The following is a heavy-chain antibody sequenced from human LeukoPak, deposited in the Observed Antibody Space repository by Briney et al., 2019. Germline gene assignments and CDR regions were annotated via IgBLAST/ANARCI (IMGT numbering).Heavy chain of an antibody. Sequence: GGSLRLSCAASGFTFDDYAMHWVRQAPGKGLEWVSGISWNSGSIGYADSVKGRFTISRDNAKNSLYLQMNSLRAEDTALYYCAKDMRSRIAVPWYRDVRNQPPDYYYGMDVWGQGTTVTVSS. CDR2: ISWNSGSI. CDR1: GFTFDDYA. D-gene: IGHD6-19*01. CDR3: AKDMRSRIAVPWYRDVRNQPPDYYYGMDV. V-gene: IGHV3-9*01. J-gene: IGHJ6*02.